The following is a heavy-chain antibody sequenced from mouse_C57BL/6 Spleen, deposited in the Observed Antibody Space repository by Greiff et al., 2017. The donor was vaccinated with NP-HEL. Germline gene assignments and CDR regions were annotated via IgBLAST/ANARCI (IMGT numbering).Heavy chain of an antibody. CDR1: GYAFSSSW. Sequence: QVQLQQSGPELVKPGASVKLSCKASGYAFSSSWMHWVKQRPGKGLEWIGRIYPGDGDTNYNRKFKGKATLTADKSSSTAYMHLSSLTSEDSAVYFCAKDYGSSYWYFDVWGTGTTVTVSS. CDR2: IYPGDGDT. CDR3: AKDYGSSYWYFDV. V-gene: IGHV1-82*01. J-gene: IGHJ1*03. D-gene: IGHD1-1*01.